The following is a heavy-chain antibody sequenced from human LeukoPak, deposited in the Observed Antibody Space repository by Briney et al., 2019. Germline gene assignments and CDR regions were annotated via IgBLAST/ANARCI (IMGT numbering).Heavy chain of an antibody. D-gene: IGHD3-10*01. CDR1: GYTLTELS. CDR2: FDPEDGET. V-gene: IGHV1-24*01. CDR3: ATDPWYYYGSGIKN. Sequence: ASVKVSCKVSGYTLTELSMHWVRQAPGKGLEWMGGFDPEDGETIYAQKFQGRVTMTEDTSTDTAYMELSSLRSEDTAVYYCATDPWYYYGSGIKNWGQGTLVTASS. J-gene: IGHJ4*02.